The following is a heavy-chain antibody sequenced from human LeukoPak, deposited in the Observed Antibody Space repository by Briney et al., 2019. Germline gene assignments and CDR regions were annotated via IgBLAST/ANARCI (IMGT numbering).Heavy chain of an antibody. Sequence: GASVKVSCKASGYIFTSYGISWVRQAPGQGLEWMGGIIPIFGTANYAQKFQGRVTITTDESTSTAYMELSSLRSEDTAVYYCARSESSSGYYTWGDYYYYYMDVWGKGTTVTVSS. V-gene: IGHV1-69*05. CDR2: IIPIFGTA. D-gene: IGHD3-22*01. J-gene: IGHJ6*03. CDR3: ARSESSSGYYTWGDYYYYYMDV. CDR1: GYIFTSYG.